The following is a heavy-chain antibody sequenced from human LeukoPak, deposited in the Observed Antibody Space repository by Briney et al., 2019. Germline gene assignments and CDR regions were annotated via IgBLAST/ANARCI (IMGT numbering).Heavy chain of an antibody. Sequence: ASVKVSCKASGYTFTSYDINWVRQATGQGLEWMGWMNPNSGNTGYAEKLRGRVTMTRNTSISRVYMELSSLRSEDTAVYYCAREFIGAGGTGAFDIWGQGTMVTVSS. V-gene: IGHV1-8*01. CDR1: GYTFTSYD. CDR2: MNPNSGNT. D-gene: IGHD6-13*01. CDR3: AREFIGAGGTGAFDI. J-gene: IGHJ3*02.